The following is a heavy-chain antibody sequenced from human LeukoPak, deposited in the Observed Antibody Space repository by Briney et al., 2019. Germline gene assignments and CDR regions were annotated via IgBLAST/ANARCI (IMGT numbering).Heavy chain of an antibody. CDR3: ARGGSSGWTAHDAFDI. CDR2: ISPSGST. J-gene: IGHJ3*02. CDR1: GGSISSGSYY. V-gene: IGHV4-61*02. Sequence: SETLSLTCTVSGGSISSGSYYWSWIRQPAGKGLEWIGRISPSGSTNSNPSLKSRVTMSGDTSKNQFSLKLSFVTAADTAVYYCARGGSSGWTAHDAFDIWGQGTMVTVSS. D-gene: IGHD6-19*01.